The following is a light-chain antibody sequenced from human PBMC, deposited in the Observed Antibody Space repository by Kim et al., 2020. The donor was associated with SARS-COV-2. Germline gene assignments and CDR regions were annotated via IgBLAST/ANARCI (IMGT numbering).Light chain of an antibody. CDR2: GAS. CDR1: QSISSSS. CDR3: QQYGSSPLT. Sequence: PGERAALSCRASQSISSSSFAWYQQKPGQAPRLLIYGASSRATGIPDRFSGSGSGTDFTLTISRLEPEDFAVYYCQQYGSSPLTFGGGTKVDIK. J-gene: IGKJ4*01. V-gene: IGKV3-20*01.